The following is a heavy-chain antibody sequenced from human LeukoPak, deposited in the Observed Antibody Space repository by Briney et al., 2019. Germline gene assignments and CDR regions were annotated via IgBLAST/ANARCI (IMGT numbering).Heavy chain of an antibody. J-gene: IGHJ4*02. CDR2: ISDSGGST. V-gene: IGHV3-23*01. Sequence: GGSLILSCAASGFTFNNYAMTWVRQAPGKGLEWVSIISDSGGSTYYADSVKGRFTISRDNSKNTLYLQMNSLRAEDTAVYYCAVTGYSSGWSSGGFDYWGQGTLVTVSS. D-gene: IGHD6-19*01. CDR1: GFTFNNYA. CDR3: AVTGYSSGWSSGGFDY.